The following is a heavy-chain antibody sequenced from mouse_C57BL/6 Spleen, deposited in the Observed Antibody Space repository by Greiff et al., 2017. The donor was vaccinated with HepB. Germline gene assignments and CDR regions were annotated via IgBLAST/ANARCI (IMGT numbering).Heavy chain of an antibody. Sequence: VKLQQPGAELVKPGASVKLSCKASGYTFTSYWMQWVKQRPGQGLEWIGEIDPSDSYTNYNQKFKGKATLTVDTSSSTAYMQLSSLTSEDSAVYYCARKDYGSRYYFDYWGQGTTLTVSS. J-gene: IGHJ2*01. D-gene: IGHD1-1*01. CDR1: GYTFTSYW. V-gene: IGHV1-50*01. CDR2: IDPSDSYT. CDR3: ARKDYGSRYYFDY.